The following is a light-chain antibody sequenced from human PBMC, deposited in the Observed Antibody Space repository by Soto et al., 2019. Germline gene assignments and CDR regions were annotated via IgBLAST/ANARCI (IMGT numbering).Light chain of an antibody. Sequence: IQMTQSPSSLSPSVADIVPITCRTSQSISSYLNWYQQKPGKDPDLLIYTTTSLQSEVPSRFSGSGSETHFTLTITSLQPEDFATYFCQQTYSAPPWTFGPGTKWIS. CDR2: TTT. J-gene: IGKJ1*01. V-gene: IGKV1-39*01. CDR3: QQTYSAPPWT. CDR1: QSISSY.